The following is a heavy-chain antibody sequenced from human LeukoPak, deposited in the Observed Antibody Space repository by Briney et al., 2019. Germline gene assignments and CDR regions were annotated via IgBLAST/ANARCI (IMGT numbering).Heavy chain of an antibody. D-gene: IGHD3-10*01. Sequence: KPSETLSLTCTVSGDSISTYFWSRIRQPAGKGLEWIGRVYPSGTTKYNFSLKSRVTMSVDTSENHFSLKLISVTAADTAVYYCARESMVRGVTYFDYWGQGTLVTVSS. J-gene: IGHJ4*02. V-gene: IGHV4-4*07. CDR1: GDSISTYF. CDR3: ARESMVRGVTYFDY. CDR2: VYPSGTT.